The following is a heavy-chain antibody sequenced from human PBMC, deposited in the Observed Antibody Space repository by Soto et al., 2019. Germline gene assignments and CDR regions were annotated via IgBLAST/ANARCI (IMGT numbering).Heavy chain of an antibody. V-gene: IGHV1-46*01. Sequence: EASVKVSCKASGYTFSTYYMHWVRQAPGQGLEWMGIINPSGGSTSYAQKFQGRVTMTRDTSTSTVYMELSSLRSEDTAVYYCARESIAAVFRLTSQKTVGTKKDFDYWGQGTLVTVSS. CDR1: GYTFSTYY. CDR2: INPSGGST. D-gene: IGHD6-13*01. J-gene: IGHJ4*02. CDR3: ARESIAAVFRLTSQKTVGTKKDFDY.